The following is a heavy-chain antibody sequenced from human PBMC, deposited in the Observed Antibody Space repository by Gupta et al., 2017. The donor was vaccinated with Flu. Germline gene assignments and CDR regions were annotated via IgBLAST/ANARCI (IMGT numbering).Heavy chain of an antibody. Sequence: ARHWVRLVPGKGLEWVSAVGWSSGKRVYSDSAKGRFTIDRDNAKNSLYLQRHSLIPEDTAVYYFSRDTAQPAGMAVSGIDHWGQGNLVSVSS. J-gene: IGHJ5*02. D-gene: IGHD6-19*01. CDR2: VGWSSGKR. V-gene: IGHV3-9*01. CDR3: SRDTAQPAGMAVSGIDH. CDR1: A.